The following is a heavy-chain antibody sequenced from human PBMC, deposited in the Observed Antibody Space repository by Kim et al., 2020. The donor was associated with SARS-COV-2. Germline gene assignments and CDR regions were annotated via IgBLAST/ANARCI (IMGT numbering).Heavy chain of an antibody. Sequence: YGDSVKGRCTIARDNAKNPQYLQGNSLRAEETAMYYCARAKDILTGFLDYWGQGTLVTVSS. D-gene: IGHD3-9*01. V-gene: IGHV3-7*01. CDR3: ARAKDILTGFLDY. J-gene: IGHJ4*02.